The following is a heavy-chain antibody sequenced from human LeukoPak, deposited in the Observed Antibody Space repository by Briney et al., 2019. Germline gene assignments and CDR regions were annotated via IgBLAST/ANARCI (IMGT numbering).Heavy chain of an antibody. V-gene: IGHV1-3*01. CDR3: ARGASPSRMVARDKYWFDP. CDR2: INAGNGNT. Sequence: AASVKVSFKASGYTFTSYAMHWVRQAPGQRLEWMGWINAGNGNTKYSQKFQGRVTITRDTSASTAYMELSSLRSEDTAVYYCARGASPSRMVARDKYWFDPWGQGTLVTVSS. CDR1: GYTFTSYA. D-gene: IGHD5-12*01. J-gene: IGHJ5*02.